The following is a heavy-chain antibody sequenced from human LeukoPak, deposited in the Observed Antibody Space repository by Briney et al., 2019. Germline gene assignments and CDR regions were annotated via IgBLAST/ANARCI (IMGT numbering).Heavy chain of an antibody. CDR3: ARGSSSGWSLFDY. V-gene: IGHV4-61*02. CDR1: GGSISSGPYY. CDR2: IYTSGST. J-gene: IGHJ4*02. D-gene: IGHD6-19*01. Sequence: SQTLSLTCTVSGGSISSGPYYWSWIRQPAGKGLEWIGRIYTSGSTNYNPSLKSRVTISVDTSKNQFSLKLSSVTAADTAVYYCARGSSSGWSLFDYWGQGTLVTVSS.